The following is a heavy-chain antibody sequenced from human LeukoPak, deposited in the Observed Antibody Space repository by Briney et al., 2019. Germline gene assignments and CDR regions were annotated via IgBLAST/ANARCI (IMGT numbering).Heavy chain of an antibody. CDR2: INPTTGVA. D-gene: IGHD1-1*01. J-gene: IGHJ6*03. CDR1: GYTFTVHY. CDR3: ARLDRNYYYLDV. V-gene: IGHV1-2*06. Sequence: ASVTVSCTTSGYTFTVHYMNWVRQAPGQGLEWMGRINPTTGVANYAQKFQGRITVTRDTSINTAYMELSSLRSDDTAVYYCARLDRNYYYLDVWGQGTTVTVSS.